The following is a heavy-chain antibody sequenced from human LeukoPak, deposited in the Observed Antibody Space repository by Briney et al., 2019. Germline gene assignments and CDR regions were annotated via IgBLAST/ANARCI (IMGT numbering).Heavy chain of an antibody. D-gene: IGHD6-19*01. Sequence: GGSLRLSCAASGFTFSSYGMHWVRQAPGKGLEWVAVTSYDGSNKYYADSVKGRFTISRDNSKNTLYLQMNSLRAEDTAVYYCAREGTAVAGEDYYYGMDVWGKGTTVTVSS. CDR2: TSYDGSNK. CDR1: GFTFSSYG. J-gene: IGHJ6*04. V-gene: IGHV3-30*03. CDR3: AREGTAVAGEDYYYGMDV.